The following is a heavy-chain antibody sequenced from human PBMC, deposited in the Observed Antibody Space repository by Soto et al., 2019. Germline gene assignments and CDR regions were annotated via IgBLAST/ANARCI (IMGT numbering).Heavy chain of an antibody. CDR2: IYYSGST. D-gene: IGHD6-19*01. J-gene: IGHJ6*02. CDR1: GGSISSYY. Sequence: SETLSLTCTVSGGSISSYYWSWIRQPPGKGLEWIGYIYYSGSTNYNPSLKSRVTISVDTSKNQFSLKLSSVTAADTAVYYCARDLGIAVAGTYYYYGMDVWGQGTTVTVS. CDR3: ARDLGIAVAGTYYYYGMDV. V-gene: IGHV4-59*01.